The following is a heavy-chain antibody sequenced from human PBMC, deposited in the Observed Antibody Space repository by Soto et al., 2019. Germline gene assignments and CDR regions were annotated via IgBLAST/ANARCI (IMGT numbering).Heavy chain of an antibody. CDR2: ISSSSSSYI. CDR3: AGDPVGSHSWRS. CDR1: GFTFSSYS. Sequence: GGSLRLSCAASGFTFSSYSMNWVRQAPGKGREWVSSISSSSSSYIYYADSVKGRFTISRDNAKNSLYLQMNSLRADHTAVHYCAGDPVGSHSWRSWCQGTLVTVSS. V-gene: IGHV3-21*01. D-gene: IGHD3-3*02. J-gene: IGHJ5*02.